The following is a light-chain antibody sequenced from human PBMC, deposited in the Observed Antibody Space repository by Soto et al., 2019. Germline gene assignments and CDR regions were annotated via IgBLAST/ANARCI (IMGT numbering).Light chain of an antibody. Sequence: QSVLTQPASVSGSPGQSITISCTGTSSDVGGYNYVSWYQQHPGKAPKLMIYEVSNRPSGVSNRFSGSKSDNTASLTISGLQAEDEADYYCCSYAGSYTFVFGIGTKV. V-gene: IGLV2-14*01. CDR1: SSDVGGYNY. CDR3: CSYAGSYTFV. J-gene: IGLJ1*01. CDR2: EVS.